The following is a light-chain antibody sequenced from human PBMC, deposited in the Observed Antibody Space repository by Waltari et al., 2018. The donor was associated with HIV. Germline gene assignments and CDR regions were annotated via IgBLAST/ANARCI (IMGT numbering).Light chain of an antibody. V-gene: IGLV2-14*03. CDR2: DVN. Sequence: QSALTQPASVSGSLGQSVTISCTGTSSDVGGYDYVSWYQQHPGKAPKLMIYDVNKRPSGVSYRFSGSKSGNTASLTISGLQAEDEADYCCSAFTSSSTVVFGGGTKLTVL. J-gene: IGLJ3*02. CDR1: SSDVGGYDY. CDR3: SAFTSSSTVV.